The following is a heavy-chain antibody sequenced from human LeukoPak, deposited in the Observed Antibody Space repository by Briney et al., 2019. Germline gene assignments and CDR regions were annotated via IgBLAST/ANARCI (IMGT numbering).Heavy chain of an antibody. J-gene: IGHJ5*02. CDR1: GYTFTGHY. CDR2: INPNSGGT. CDR3: ARDANPLRFLSLNWFDP. D-gene: IGHD3-3*01. Sequence: VASVKVSCKASGYTFTGHYMHWVRQAPGQGLEWMGWINPNSGGTNYAQKFQGRVTMTRDTSTSTAYMELSRLRSDDTAVYYCARDANPLRFLSLNWFDPWGQGTLVTVSS. V-gene: IGHV1-2*02.